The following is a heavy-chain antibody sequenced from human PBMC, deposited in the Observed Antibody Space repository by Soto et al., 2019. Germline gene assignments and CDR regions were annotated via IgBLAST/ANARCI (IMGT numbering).Heavy chain of an antibody. CDR1: GGSISSSSYY. D-gene: IGHD2-15*01. CDR3: ARHLTLGLFLLPGVGWFDP. J-gene: IGHJ5*02. CDR2: IYYSGST. Sequence: QLQLQESGPGLVKPSETLSLTCTVSGGSISSSSYYWGWIRQPPGKGLEWIGSIYYSGSTYYNPSLKSRVTISVDTSKNQFSLKLSSVTAADTAVYYCARHLTLGLFLLPGVGWFDPWGQGTLVTVSS. V-gene: IGHV4-39*01.